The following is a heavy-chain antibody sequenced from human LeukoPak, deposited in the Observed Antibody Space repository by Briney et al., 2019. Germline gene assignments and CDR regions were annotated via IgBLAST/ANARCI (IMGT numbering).Heavy chain of an antibody. CDR2: IKQDGSEK. CDR1: GFTFSSCW. V-gene: IGHV3-7*01. Sequence: GGSLRLSCAASGFTFSSCWMSWVRQAPGKGLEWVANIKQDGSEKYYVDSVKGRFTISRDNAKNSLYLQMNSLRAEDTAVYYCAKESESYDSSGSTFDYWGQGTLVTVSS. J-gene: IGHJ4*02. D-gene: IGHD3-22*01. CDR3: AKESESYDSSGSTFDY.